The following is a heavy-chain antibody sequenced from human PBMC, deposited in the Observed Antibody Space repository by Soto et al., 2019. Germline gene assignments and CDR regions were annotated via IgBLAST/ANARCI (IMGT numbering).Heavy chain of an antibody. D-gene: IGHD3-10*01. CDR2: IWYDGSNK. Sequence: QVQLVESGGGVVQPGRSLRLSCAASGFTFSSYGMHWVRQAPGKGLEWVAVIWYDGSNKYYADSVKGRFTISRDNSKTTLYLHMTSLRAEDTAVYYCARTSMDLDYWGQGTLVTVSA. J-gene: IGHJ4*02. V-gene: IGHV3-33*01. CDR1: GFTFSSYG. CDR3: ARTSMDLDY.